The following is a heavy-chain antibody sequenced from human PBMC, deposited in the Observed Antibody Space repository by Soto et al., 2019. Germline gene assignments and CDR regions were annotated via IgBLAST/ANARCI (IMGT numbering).Heavy chain of an antibody. D-gene: IGHD5-18*01. V-gene: IGHV1-69*06. CDR1: GRIFSSFP. Sequence: QVQVVQSGAEVKKPGSSVKISCKASGRIFSSFPTSWVRQVPGQGLQWMGGVISASGSVTYAPKFQGRVTMTAVNSAGIGYMELTSLSSEDTAIYYCARVGSRDAYNYVLDQWGPGTMVTVS. CDR3: ARVGSRDAYNYVLDQ. J-gene: IGHJ1*01. CDR2: VISASGSV.